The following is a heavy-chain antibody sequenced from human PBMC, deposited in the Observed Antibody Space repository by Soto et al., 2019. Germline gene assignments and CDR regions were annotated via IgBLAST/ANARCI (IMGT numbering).Heavy chain of an antibody. V-gene: IGHV4-38-2*02. CDR2: IYQSGNT. Sequence: SETLSLTCIVSNYSISSDYHWGWIRQPPGKGLEGIGTIYQSGNTYQNPSLKSRVILSIDTSKNQFSLNLRNVTAADTAVYYCVRGKVNFDFWGKGILVTVSS. CDR3: VRGKVNFDF. J-gene: IGHJ4*02. CDR1: NYSISSDYH.